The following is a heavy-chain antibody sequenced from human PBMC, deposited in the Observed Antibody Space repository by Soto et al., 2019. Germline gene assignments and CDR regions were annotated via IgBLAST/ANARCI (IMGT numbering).Heavy chain of an antibody. CDR2: INAGNGNT. D-gene: IGHD6-13*01. V-gene: IGHV1-3*01. CDR1: GYTFTSYA. Sequence: QVQLVQSGAEVKKPGASVKVSCKASGYTFTSYAMHWVRQAPGQRLEWMGWINAGNGNTKYSQKFQGRVTITRDTSASTAYTELSSLRSEDTAVYYCARGLAAAGKYYDEDYFDYWGQGTLVTVSS. CDR3: ARGLAAAGKYYDEDYFDY. J-gene: IGHJ4*02.